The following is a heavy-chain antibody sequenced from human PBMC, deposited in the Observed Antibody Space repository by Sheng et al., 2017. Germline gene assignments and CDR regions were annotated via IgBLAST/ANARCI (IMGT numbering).Heavy chain of an antibody. V-gene: IGHV3-23*04. CDR2: ITGSGGSS. J-gene: IGHJ5*02. D-gene: IGHD3-10*01. CDR3: AKVSAESWFGEFPES. Sequence: EVQLVESGGGLVQPGGSLRLSCAASGFTYNKYAMAWVRQPPGKGLEWVSFITGSGGSSNYADSVKGRFTMSRDNSKNTLFLQMHSLRADDTATYYCAKVSAESWFGEFPESWGQGTSVTGLL. CDR1: GFTYNKYA.